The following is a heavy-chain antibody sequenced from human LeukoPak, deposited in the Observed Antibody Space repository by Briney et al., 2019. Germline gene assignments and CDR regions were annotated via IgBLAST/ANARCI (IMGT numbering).Heavy chain of an antibody. CDR3: ARSYYYYYYMDV. V-gene: IGHV4-39*01. CDR2: IFYRGST. CDR1: GASISSSSYY. J-gene: IGHJ6*03. Sequence: SETLSLTCTVSGASISSSSYYWGWIRQPQGKGLEWIESIFYRGSTYYNSSRKSRITIFVYTTKKQFSLKLSSVTAADTAVYYCARSYYYYYYMDVWGKGTTVTISS.